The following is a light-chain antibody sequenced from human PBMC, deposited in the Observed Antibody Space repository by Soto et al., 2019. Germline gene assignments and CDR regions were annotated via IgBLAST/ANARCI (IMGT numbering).Light chain of an antibody. V-gene: IGKV1-12*01. CDR2: AAS. J-gene: IGKJ4*01. Sequence: IQMTQSPSSVSASVGDTVTITCRASQLISSRLAWYQQKPGKAPKLLIYAASNLQSGVPSRFSGSESGTDFTLTISSLQPEDFATYYCQQASSFPLTFGGGTKVEI. CDR1: QLISSR. CDR3: QQASSFPLT.